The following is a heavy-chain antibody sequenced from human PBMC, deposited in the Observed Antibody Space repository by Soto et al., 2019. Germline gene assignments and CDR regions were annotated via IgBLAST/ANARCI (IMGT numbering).Heavy chain of an antibody. CDR3: FGGQYLGDY. CDR2: ISYDGSNK. D-gene: IGHD2-15*01. V-gene: IGHV3-30*03. Sequence: QVQLVESGGGVVQPGRSLRLSCGASGFTFNNYGMQWVRQAPGKGLEWVALISYDGSNKYYADSVKGRFTISRDNSKNTLYLQMTSLRSEDTAVYDSFGGQYLGDYWGQGTLVTVPS. CDR1: GFTFNNYG. J-gene: IGHJ4*02.